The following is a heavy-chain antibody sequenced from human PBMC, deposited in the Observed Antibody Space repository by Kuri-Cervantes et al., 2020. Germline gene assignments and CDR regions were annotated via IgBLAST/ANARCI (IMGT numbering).Heavy chain of an antibody. CDR2: ISGSGGST. Sequence: GESLKISCAASGFTFSSYWMSWVRQAPGEGLEWVSAISGSGGSTYYADSVKGRFTISRDNAKNTLYLQMNSLRAEDTAVYYCARRTAMVNGFDYWGQGTLVTVSS. D-gene: IGHD5-18*01. CDR1: GFTFSSYW. V-gene: IGHV3-23*01. J-gene: IGHJ4*02. CDR3: ARRTAMVNGFDY.